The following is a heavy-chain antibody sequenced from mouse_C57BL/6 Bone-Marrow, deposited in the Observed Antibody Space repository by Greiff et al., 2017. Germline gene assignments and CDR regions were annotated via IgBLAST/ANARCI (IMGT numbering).Heavy chain of an antibody. CDR2: IYPGDGDT. CDR1: GYAFSSSW. D-gene: IGHD2-5*01. V-gene: IGHV1-82*01. CDR3: ARNSNYPAWFAY. Sequence: VQLQQSGPELVKPGASVKISCKASGYAFSSSWMNWVKQRPGKGLEWIGRIYPGDGDTNYNGKFKGKATLTADKSSSTAYMQLSSLTSEDSAVYFCARNSNYPAWFAYWGQGTLVTVSA. J-gene: IGHJ3*01.